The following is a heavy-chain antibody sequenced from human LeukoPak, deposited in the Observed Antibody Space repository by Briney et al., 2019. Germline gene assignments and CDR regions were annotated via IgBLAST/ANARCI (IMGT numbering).Heavy chain of an antibody. V-gene: IGHV1-46*01. CDR2: INPSGGST. Sequence: ASVKVSCKASGYTFTSYYMYWVRQAPGQGLEWMGIINPSGGSTSYAQKFQGRVTMTRDMSTSTVHMELSSLRSEDTAVYYCARVRGSSSVYDYWGQGTLVTVSS. J-gene: IGHJ4*02. CDR1: GYTFTSYY. CDR3: ARVRGSSSVYDY. D-gene: IGHD6-6*01.